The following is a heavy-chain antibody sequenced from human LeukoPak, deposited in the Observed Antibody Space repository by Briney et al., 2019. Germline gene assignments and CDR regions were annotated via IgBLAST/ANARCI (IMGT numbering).Heavy chain of an antibody. CDR1: GGTFSSYA. Sequence: ASVKVSCKASGGTFSSYAISWVRQAPGQGLEWMGWISAYNGNTNYAQKLQGRVTMTTDTSTSTAYMELRSLRPDDTAVYYCARGRIAAAGTDYYYYYMDVWGKGTTVTVSS. CDR2: ISAYNGNT. D-gene: IGHD6-13*01. CDR3: ARGRIAAAGTDYYYYYMDV. J-gene: IGHJ6*03. V-gene: IGHV1-18*01.